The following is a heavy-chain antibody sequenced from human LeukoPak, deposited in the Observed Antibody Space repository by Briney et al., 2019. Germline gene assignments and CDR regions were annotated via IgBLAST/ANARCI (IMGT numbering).Heavy chain of an antibody. V-gene: IGHV4-4*02. J-gene: IGHJ4*02. CDR1: GVSISSSHW. D-gene: IGHD4-23*01. Sequence: PSETLSLTCAVSGVSISSSHWWSWVRQPPGKGVAWIGEIYYSGGTTYNPPFMSRVTIIVVKSKNQFSLKLSSVTAADTAVYYCARGGTTVVTPIFDYWGQGTLVTVSS. CDR3: ARGGTTVVTPIFDY. CDR2: IYYSGGT.